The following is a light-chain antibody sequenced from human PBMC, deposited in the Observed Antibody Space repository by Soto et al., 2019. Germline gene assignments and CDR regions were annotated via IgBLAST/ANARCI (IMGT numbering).Light chain of an antibody. Sequence: IVMPQSPAPPSWSPRGRAHLPFRASQSISDTLAWYQQRPGQAPRLLIYSASSRAPAFPARFSGSGSGTDFTLTISRLEPEDFAVYYCQQYGSSGTFGQGTKVDIK. V-gene: IGKV3-20*01. CDR2: SAS. CDR3: QQYGSSGT. J-gene: IGKJ1*01. CDR1: QSISDT.